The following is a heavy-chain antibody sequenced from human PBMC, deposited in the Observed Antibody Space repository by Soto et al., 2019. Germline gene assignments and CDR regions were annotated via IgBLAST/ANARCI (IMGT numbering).Heavy chain of an antibody. CDR3: ARDRGAYGFDY. Sequence: QVQLVESGGGVVQPGRSLRLSCAASGFTFSSYGMQWVRQAPGKGLEWVAVIWYDGSNKYYIDSVKGRFTICRDNSKNTLYLQMNNLRAEDTAVYYCARDRGAYGFDYWGQGTLVTVSS. D-gene: IGHD3-16*01. CDR2: IWYDGSNK. V-gene: IGHV3-33*01. CDR1: GFTFSSYG. J-gene: IGHJ4*02.